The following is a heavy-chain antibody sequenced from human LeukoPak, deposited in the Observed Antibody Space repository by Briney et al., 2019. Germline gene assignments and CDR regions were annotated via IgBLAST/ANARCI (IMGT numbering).Heavy chain of an antibody. CDR1: GGSISSYY. CDR3: ARHSGTTRLNWFDP. J-gene: IGHJ5*02. D-gene: IGHD1-7*01. CDR2: IYTSGST. V-gene: IGHV4-4*09. Sequence: SETLSLTCTVSGGSISSYYWSWIRQPPGKGLEWIGYIYTSGSTNYNPSLKSRVTISVDTSKNQFSLKLSSVTAADTAVYYCARHSGTTRLNWFDPWGQGTLVTVSS.